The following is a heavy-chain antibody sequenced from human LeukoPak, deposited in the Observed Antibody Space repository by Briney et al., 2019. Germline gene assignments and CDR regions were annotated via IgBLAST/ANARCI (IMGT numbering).Heavy chain of an antibody. CDR1: GFTFSSYG. CDR3: ALSAAGKGFDY. Sequence: SGGSLRLSCAASGFTFSSYGMHWDRQAPGKGLEWVAVISYDGSNKYYADSVKGRFTISRDNSKNTLYLQMNSLRAEDTAVYYCALSAAGKGFDYWGQGTLVTVSS. D-gene: IGHD6-13*01. CDR2: ISYDGSNK. J-gene: IGHJ4*02. V-gene: IGHV3-30*03.